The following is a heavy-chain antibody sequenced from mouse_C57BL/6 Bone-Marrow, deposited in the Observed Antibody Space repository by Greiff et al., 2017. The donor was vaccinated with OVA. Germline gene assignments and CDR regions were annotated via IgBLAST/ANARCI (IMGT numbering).Heavy chain of an antibody. CDR2: ISDGGSYT. CDR1: GFTFSSYA. Sequence: EVKVVESGGGLVKPGGSLKLSCAASGFTFSSYAMSWVRQTPEKRLEWVATISDGGSYTYYPDNVKGRFTISRDNAKNNLYLQMSHLKSEDTAMYYCARDHYYYGLAYWGQGTLVTVSA. CDR3: ARDHYYYGLAY. V-gene: IGHV5-4*01. D-gene: IGHD1-1*01. J-gene: IGHJ3*01.